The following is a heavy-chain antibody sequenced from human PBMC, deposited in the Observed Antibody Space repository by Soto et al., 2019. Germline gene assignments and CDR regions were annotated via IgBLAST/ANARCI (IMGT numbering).Heavy chain of an antibody. V-gene: IGHV1-18*01. CDR2: ISAYNGNT. Sequence: ASVNVSCKASGYTFTSYGISWVRQAPGQGLEWMGWISAYNGNTNYAQKLQGRVTMTTDTSTSTAYMELRSLRSDDTAVYYCTISMVRGVRYYYYYMVVWGKGTTVTVSS. D-gene: IGHD3-10*01. CDR3: TISMVRGVRYYYYYMVV. J-gene: IGHJ6*03. CDR1: GYTFTSYG.